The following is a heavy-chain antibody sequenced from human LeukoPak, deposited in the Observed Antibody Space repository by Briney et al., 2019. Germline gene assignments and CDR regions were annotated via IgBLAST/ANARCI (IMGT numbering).Heavy chain of an antibody. CDR3: ARDGDITPTDV. D-gene: IGHD2-15*01. CDR2: IWYDGSNK. J-gene: IGHJ6*02. CDR1: GFTFSSFG. V-gene: IGHV3-33*01. Sequence: GGALRLSCAASGFTFSSFGMHWVRQVPGKGLEWVAVIWYDGSNKYYADSVKGRFTISRDNSKNTLYLQMNSLRAEDTAVYYCARDGDITPTDVWGQGTTVTVSS.